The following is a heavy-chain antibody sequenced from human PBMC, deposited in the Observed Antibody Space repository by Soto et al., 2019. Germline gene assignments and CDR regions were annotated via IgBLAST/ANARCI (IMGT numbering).Heavy chain of an antibody. V-gene: IGHV4-38-2*01. Sequence: SETLSLTCAVPGYSISNGDYWGWIRQAPGKGLEWIGSVYYSGSTHYEPSLRGRIAISVDTLKNQFSLRLPSVTAADTAMYFCARNTSTYFDSWGQGTPVTVSS. CDR1: GYSISNGDY. CDR3: ARNTSTYFDS. CDR2: VYYSGST. J-gene: IGHJ4*02.